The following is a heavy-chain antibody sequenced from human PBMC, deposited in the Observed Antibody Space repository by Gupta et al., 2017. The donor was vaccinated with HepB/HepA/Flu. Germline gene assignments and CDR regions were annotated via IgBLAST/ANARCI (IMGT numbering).Heavy chain of an antibody. CDR1: GFTFSSYW. D-gene: IGHD4-17*01. Sequence: EVQLVESGGGLVQPGGSLRLSCAASGFTFSSYWMHWVRQAPGKGLVWVSRINSDGSSTSYADSVKGRFTISRDNAKNTLYLQMNSLRAEDTAVYYCARVSYGQDDYYYYMDVWGKGTTVTVSS. J-gene: IGHJ6*03. V-gene: IGHV3-74*01. CDR3: ARVSYGQDDYYYYMDV. CDR2: INSDGSST.